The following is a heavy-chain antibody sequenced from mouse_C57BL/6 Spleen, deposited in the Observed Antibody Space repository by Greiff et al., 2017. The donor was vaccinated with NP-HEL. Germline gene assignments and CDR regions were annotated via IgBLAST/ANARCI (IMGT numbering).Heavy chain of an antibody. CDR2: IYPRSGNT. J-gene: IGHJ4*01. V-gene: IGHV1-81*01. D-gene: IGHD2-4*01. Sequence: VHLVESGAELARPGASVKLSCKASGYTFTSYGISWVKQRTGQGLEWIGEIYPRSGNTYYNEKFKGKATLTADKSSSTAYMELRSLTSEDSAVYFCARSGDYDTYYYAMDYWGQGTSVTVSS. CDR1: GYTFTSYG. CDR3: ARSGDYDTYYYAMDY.